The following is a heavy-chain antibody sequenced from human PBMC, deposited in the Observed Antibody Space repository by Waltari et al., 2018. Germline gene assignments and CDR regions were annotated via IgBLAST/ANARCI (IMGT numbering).Heavy chain of an antibody. CDR2: IRHPGNT. D-gene: IGHD3-3*01. Sequence: QVQLQQWGAGLLKPSETLSLTCSVSGASVSAYYWGWVRHVPGKGLEWIGQIRHPGNTNYNPSLQSRVAISIDTSRNQFSLRVFSVTAADTGLYFCTRGGNFDFWSHTPFVDPWGQGTQVTVSS. J-gene: IGHJ5*02. CDR1: GASVSAYY. V-gene: IGHV4-34*01. CDR3: TRGGNFDFWSHTPFVDP.